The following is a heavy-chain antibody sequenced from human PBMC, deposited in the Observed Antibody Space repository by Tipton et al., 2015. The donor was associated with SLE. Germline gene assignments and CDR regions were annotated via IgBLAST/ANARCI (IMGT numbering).Heavy chain of an antibody. Sequence: GLVKPSETLSLTCSVSGGSIRGYYWSWIRQPAGKGLVWLGHIYTSGTTYYNPSLKSRVTISMDKSKNQFSLNVTSVTAADTAVYYCARRRGSSNWYTRHGMDVWGVGTTVTVSS. D-gene: IGHD6-13*01. CDR1: GGSIRGYY. V-gene: IGHV4-4*09. CDR3: ARRRGSSNWYTRHGMDV. CDR2: IYTSGTT. J-gene: IGHJ6*04.